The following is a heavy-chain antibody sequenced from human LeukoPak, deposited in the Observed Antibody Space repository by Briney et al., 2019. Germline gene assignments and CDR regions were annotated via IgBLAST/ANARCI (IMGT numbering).Heavy chain of an antibody. V-gene: IGHV3-21*01. CDR1: GFTFSSYS. Sequence: GGSLRLSCAASGFTFSSYSMNWVRQAPGKGLEGVSYISSSSSYIYYADSVKGRFTISRDNAKNSLYLQMNSLRAEDTAVYYCARFEGYSYGNYYYYYMDVWRKGTTVTVSS. J-gene: IGHJ6*03. D-gene: IGHD5-18*01. CDR2: ISSSSSYI. CDR3: ARFEGYSYGNYYYYYMDV.